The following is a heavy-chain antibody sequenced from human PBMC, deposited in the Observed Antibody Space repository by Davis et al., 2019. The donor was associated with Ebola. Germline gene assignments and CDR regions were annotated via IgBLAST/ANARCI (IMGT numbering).Heavy chain of an antibody. CDR3: ARGPPEDVVVVVVAADY. D-gene: IGHD2-15*01. CDR2: IKQHGSEK. V-gene: IGHV3-7*01. CDR1: GFTFRSYC. J-gene: IGHJ4*02. Sequence: GESLKISCAASGFTFRSYCMSWVRQAPGKGLEWVANIKQHGSEKYYVDSVKGRITISSDNANNSLYLQMNSLRAEDTAVYYCARGPPEDVVVVVVAADYWGQGTLVTVSS.